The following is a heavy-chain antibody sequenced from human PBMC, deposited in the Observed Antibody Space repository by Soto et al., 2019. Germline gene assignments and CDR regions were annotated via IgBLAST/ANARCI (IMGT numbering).Heavy chain of an antibody. D-gene: IGHD6-19*01. V-gene: IGHV3-23*01. CDR3: ANSPIAVAGTPYYFDY. Sequence: GGSLRLSCAASGFTFTSYAMSWVRQAPGKGLEWVSAIDSSGGSTYYADSVKGRFTISRDNSKNTLYLQMNSLRAEDTAVYYCANSPIAVAGTPYYFDYWGQGTLVTVSS. CDR1: GFTFTSYA. CDR2: IDSSGGST. J-gene: IGHJ4*02.